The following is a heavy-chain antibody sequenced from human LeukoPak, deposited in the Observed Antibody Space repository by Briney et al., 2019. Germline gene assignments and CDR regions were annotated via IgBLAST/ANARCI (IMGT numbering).Heavy chain of an antibody. V-gene: IGHV1-69*04. CDR3: TRSIVVIPATIPYYFDY. Sequence: ASVKVSCKGSGGTFNTYDISWVRQAPGQGPEWMGSIIPNLGTSNYAQKFQGRVTVTADKSTSTAYMELSSLRSEDTAIYYCTRSIVVIPATIPYYFDYWGQGTLVTVSS. D-gene: IGHD2-2*02. CDR2: IIPNLGTS. J-gene: IGHJ4*02. CDR1: GGTFNTYD.